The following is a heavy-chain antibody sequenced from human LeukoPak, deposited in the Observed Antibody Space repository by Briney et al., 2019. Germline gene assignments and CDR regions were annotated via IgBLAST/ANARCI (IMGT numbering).Heavy chain of an antibody. V-gene: IGHV3-53*01. J-gene: IGHJ4*02. Sequence: PGGSLRLSCAASGFTVSHYYMTWVRQAPGKGLECVSVIYSGGSTYSADSVKGRFTISRDNSKNTLYLQMNSLRAEDTAVYYCAGSLGGRLGESSNDYWGQGTLVTVSS. CDR3: AGSLGGRLGESSNDY. CDR2: IYSGGST. CDR1: GFTVSHYY. D-gene: IGHD3-16*02.